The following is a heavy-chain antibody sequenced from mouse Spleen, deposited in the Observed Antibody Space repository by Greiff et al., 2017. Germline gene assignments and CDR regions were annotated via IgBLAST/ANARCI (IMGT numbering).Heavy chain of an antibody. D-gene: IGHD1-1*01. Sequence: VQLQESGAELMKPGASVKLSCKATGYTFTGFWIEWVRQRPGHGLEWIGEILPGSGRTNYNEKFKGKATFTADTSSNTAYMQLSSLTTEDSAIYYCARDYGSSLAWFAYWGQGTLVTVSA. CDR1: GYTFTGFW. CDR3: ARDYGSSLAWFAY. J-gene: IGHJ3*01. CDR2: ILPGSGRT. V-gene: IGHV1-9*01.